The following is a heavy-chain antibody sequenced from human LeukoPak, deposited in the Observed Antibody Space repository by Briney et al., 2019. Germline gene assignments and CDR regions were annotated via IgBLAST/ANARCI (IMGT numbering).Heavy chain of an antibody. CDR2: IYYSGST. V-gene: IGHV4-59*01. CDR3: ARGIAVAGAVDY. Sequence: SETLFLTCTVSGGSISSYYWSWIRQPPGKGLEWIGYIYYSGSTNYNPSLKSRVTISVDTSKNQFSLKLSSVTAADTAVYYCARGIAVAGAVDYWGQGTLVTVSS. J-gene: IGHJ4*02. D-gene: IGHD6-19*01. CDR1: GGSISSYY.